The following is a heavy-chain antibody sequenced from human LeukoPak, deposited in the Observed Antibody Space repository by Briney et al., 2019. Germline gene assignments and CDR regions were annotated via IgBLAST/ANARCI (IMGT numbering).Heavy chain of an antibody. CDR2: INPNSGGT. CDR3: AREYYDILTGYNYFDY. J-gene: IGHJ4*02. V-gene: IGHV1-2*04. Sequence: ASVKVSCKASGYTFTGYYMHWVRQAPGQGLEWMGWINPNSGGTNYAQKFQGWVTMTRDTSISTAYMELSRLRSDDTAVYYCAREYYDILTGYNYFDYWGQGTLVTVSS. CDR1: GYTFTGYY. D-gene: IGHD3-9*01.